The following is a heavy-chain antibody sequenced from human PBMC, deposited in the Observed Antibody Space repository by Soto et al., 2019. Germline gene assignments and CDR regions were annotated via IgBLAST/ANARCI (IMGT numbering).Heavy chain of an antibody. CDR2: ISYDGNNK. V-gene: IGHV3-30-3*01. CDR3: ARAGCDGCRCYTLVGLRYGMDV. Sequence: QVQLVESGGGVVQPGRSLRLSCAASGFTFSSYVMHWVRQAPGKGLEWVAVISYDGNNKYYADSVKGRFTISRDNSKDTLYLQMNSLRAEDTAVYYCARAGCDGCRCYTLVGLRYGMDVWGQGTTVTVSS. J-gene: IGHJ6*02. CDR1: GFTFSSYV. D-gene: IGHD2-15*01.